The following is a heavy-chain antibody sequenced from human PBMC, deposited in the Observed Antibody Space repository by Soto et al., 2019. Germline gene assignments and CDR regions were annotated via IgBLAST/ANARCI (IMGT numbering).Heavy chain of an antibody. D-gene: IGHD3-22*01. J-gene: IGHJ6*02. V-gene: IGHV1-8*01. CDR1: GYTFTSYH. CDR3: ARGRTSYYYASSGYFREYYYYYGMDV. Sequence: ASVNASCQSSGYTFTSYHINWVRQATGQGRECVGWMNPNSGNTVDAQKFQGRVTMTRNTSISTAYMELSSLRSEDTAVYYCARGRTSYYYASSGYFREYYYYYGMDVWGQGTTVTVSS. CDR2: MNPNSGNT.